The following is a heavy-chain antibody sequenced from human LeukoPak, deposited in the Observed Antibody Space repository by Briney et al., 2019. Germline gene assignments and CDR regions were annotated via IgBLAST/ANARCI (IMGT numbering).Heavy chain of an antibody. CDR2: IYYSGST. Sequence: SSETLSLTCTVSGGSISSSSYYWGWIRQPPGKGLEWIGSIYYSGSTYYNPSLKSRVTISVDTSKNQFSLKLSSVTAADTAVYYCARGKNLSTAGGAFDIWGQGTMVTVSS. CDR1: GGSISSSSYY. J-gene: IGHJ3*02. CDR3: ARGKNLSTAGGAFDI. D-gene: IGHD3-3*02. V-gene: IGHV4-39*01.